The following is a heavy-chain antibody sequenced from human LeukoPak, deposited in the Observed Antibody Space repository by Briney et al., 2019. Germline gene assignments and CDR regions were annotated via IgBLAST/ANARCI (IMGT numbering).Heavy chain of an antibody. CDR3: ARAAKGYCSGGSCYGHDY. V-gene: IGHV1-46*01. CDR2: INPSGGST. Sequence: ASVKVSCKASGYTFTRYYMHWVRQAPGQGLEWMGIINPSGGSTSYAQKFQGRVTMTRDMSTSTVYMELSSLRSEDTAVYYCARAAKGYCSGGSCYGHDYWGQGTLVTVSS. CDR1: GYTFTRYY. J-gene: IGHJ4*02. D-gene: IGHD2-15*01.